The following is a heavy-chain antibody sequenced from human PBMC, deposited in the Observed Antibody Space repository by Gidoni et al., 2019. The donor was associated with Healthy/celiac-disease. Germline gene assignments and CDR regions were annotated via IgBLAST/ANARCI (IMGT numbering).Heavy chain of an antibody. Sequence: EVQLVESGGGLVQPGGSLKLSCAASGFTFSGSAMHWVRQASGKGLEWVGRIRSKANSYATAYAASVKGRFTISRDDSKNTAYLQMNSLKTEDTAVYYCTRRSGSYEYYFDYWGQGTLVTVSS. D-gene: IGHD1-26*01. J-gene: IGHJ4*02. CDR1: GFTFSGSA. V-gene: IGHV3-73*02. CDR3: TRRSGSYEYYFDY. CDR2: IRSKANSYAT.